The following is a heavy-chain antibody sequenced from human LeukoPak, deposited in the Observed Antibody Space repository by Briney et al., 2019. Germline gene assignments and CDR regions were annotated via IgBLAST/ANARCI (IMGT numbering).Heavy chain of an antibody. J-gene: IGHJ6*02. CDR3: ARESGYSSSWYSYYGMDV. CDR1: GFTFSSYS. CDR2: ISSSSSYI. Sequence: GGSLRLSCAASGFTFSSYSMNWVRQAPGKGLEWVSSISSSSSYIYYADSVKGRFTISRDNAKNSLYLQMNSLRAEDTAVYYCARESGYSSSWYSYYGMDVWGQGTTVTVSS. D-gene: IGHD6-13*01. V-gene: IGHV3-21*01.